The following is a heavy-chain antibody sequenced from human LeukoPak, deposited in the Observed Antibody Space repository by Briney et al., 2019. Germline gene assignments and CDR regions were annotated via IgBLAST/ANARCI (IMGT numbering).Heavy chain of an antibody. CDR1: GFTFSSYS. V-gene: IGHV3-21*01. Sequence: GGSLRLSCAASGFTFSSYSMNWVRQAPGKGLEWVSSISSSSSYIYYADSVKGRFTISRDNAKNSLYLQMNSLRAEDTAVYYCARGYSSGWPPDYWGRGTLVTVSS. D-gene: IGHD6-19*01. CDR2: ISSSSSYI. J-gene: IGHJ4*02. CDR3: ARGYSSGWPPDY.